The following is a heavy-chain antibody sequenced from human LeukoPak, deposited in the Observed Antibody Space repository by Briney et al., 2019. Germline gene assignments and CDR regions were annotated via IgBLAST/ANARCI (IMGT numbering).Heavy chain of an antibody. V-gene: IGHV3-21*01. D-gene: IGHD3-3*01. CDR2: ISSSSSYI. CDR3: ARLKSRITIFGAESRNWFDP. Sequence: GGSLRLSCAASGFTFSSYSMNWVRQAPGKGLEWVSSISSSSSYIYYADSVKGRFTISRDNAKNSLYLQMNSLRAEDTAVYYCARLKSRITIFGAESRNWFDPWGQGTLVTVSS. CDR1: GFTFSSYS. J-gene: IGHJ5*02.